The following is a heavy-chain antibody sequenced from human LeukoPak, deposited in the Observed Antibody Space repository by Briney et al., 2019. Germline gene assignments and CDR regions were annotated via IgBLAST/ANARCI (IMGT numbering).Heavy chain of an antibody. D-gene: IGHD2-15*01. CDR3: ARSQGKWQLLPFDY. CDR2: MYNSGSP. J-gene: IGHJ4*02. V-gene: IGHV4-4*08. Sequence: SETLSLTCTVSGGPISSFYWGWIRQPPGKGLEWIAYMYNSGSPTCHPSLQSRATISLDTSKNQFSLKLRSVTAADTAVYYCARSQGKWQLLPFDYWGQGARVTVSS. CDR1: GGPISSFY.